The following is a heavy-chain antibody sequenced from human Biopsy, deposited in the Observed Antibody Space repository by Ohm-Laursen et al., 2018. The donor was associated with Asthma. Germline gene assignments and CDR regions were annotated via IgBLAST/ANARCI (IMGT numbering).Heavy chain of an antibody. CDR2: ISHDGSSI. CDR3: AREGVAGTHIED. D-gene: IGHD6-19*01. J-gene: IGHJ4*02. CDR1: RFTYE. Sequence: SLRLSCTATRFTYEMHWVRQAPGKGLEWVAVISHDGSSIYYADSVKGRFTISRDNSKNMLSLQMNSLTAEDTAVYYCAREGVAGTHIEDWGQGTLVTVSS. V-gene: IGHV3-30-3*01.